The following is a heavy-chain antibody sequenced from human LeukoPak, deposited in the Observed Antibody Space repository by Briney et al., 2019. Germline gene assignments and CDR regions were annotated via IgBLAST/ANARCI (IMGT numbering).Heavy chain of an antibody. J-gene: IGHJ4*02. CDR2: IYHTGST. Sequence: SETLSLTCTVSGYSISSGYYWGWIRQPPGMGLEWIGSIYHTGSTYYNPSLKSRVTISVDTSKKQFSLKLSSVTAADTAVYYCARVPSTNYYDSSGYWGYFDYWGQGTLVTVSS. CDR1: GYSISSGYY. V-gene: IGHV4-38-2*02. D-gene: IGHD3-22*01. CDR3: ARVPSTNYYDSSGYWGYFDY.